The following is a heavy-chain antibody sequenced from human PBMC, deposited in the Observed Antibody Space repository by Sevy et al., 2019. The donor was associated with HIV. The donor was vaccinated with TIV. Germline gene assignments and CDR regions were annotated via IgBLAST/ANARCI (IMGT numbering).Heavy chain of an antibody. J-gene: IGHJ4*02. Sequence: ASVKVSCKASGYTFTGYYMHWVRQAPGQGLEWMGWINPNSGGTNYAQKFQGRVTMTRDTSISTAYMELGRLRSDDTAVYYCARDWGDIVATIDNYWGQGTLVTVSS. CDR1: GYTFTGYY. CDR3: ARDWGDIVATIDNY. V-gene: IGHV1-2*02. CDR2: INPNSGGT. D-gene: IGHD5-12*01.